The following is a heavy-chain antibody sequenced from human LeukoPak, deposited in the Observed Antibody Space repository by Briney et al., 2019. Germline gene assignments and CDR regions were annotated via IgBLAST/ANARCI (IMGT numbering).Heavy chain of an antibody. J-gene: IGHJ4*02. CDR1: GYTFTGYY. CDR2: INPNSGGT. Sequence: VASVKVSCKASGYTFTGYYMHWVRQAPGQGLEWMGWINPNSGGTNYAQKFQGRVTMTRDTSISTVYMELSRLRSDDPAVYYCAKTTSWDSGSYYDSWGQGTLVTVSS. V-gene: IGHV1-2*02. CDR3: AKTTSWDSGSYYDS. D-gene: IGHD1-26*01.